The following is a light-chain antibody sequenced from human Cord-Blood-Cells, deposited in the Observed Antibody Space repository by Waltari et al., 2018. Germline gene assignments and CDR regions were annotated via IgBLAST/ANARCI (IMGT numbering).Light chain of an antibody. V-gene: IGLV3-27*01. CDR2: KDS. Sequence: SYELTQPSSVSVSPGQTARITRSGDVLAKKYARWFKQKPGQAPVLVIYKDSGWPSGIPERFSGSSSGTTVTLTISGAQVEDEADYYCYSAADNNMGVFGGGTKLTVL. CDR1: VLAKKY. CDR3: YSAADNNMGV. J-gene: IGLJ3*02.